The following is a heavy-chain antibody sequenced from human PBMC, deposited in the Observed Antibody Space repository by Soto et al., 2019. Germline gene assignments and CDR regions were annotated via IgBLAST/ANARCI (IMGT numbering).Heavy chain of an antibody. CDR1: GFTFSSYA. J-gene: IGHJ4*02. D-gene: IGHD3-22*01. V-gene: IGHV3-23*01. CDR2: ISGSGGST. Sequence: GGSLRLSCAASGFTFSSYAMSWVRQAPGKGLEWVSAISGSGGSTYYADSVKGRFTISRDNSKNTLYLQMNSLRAEDTAVYYCAKVGKTYYYDSSGYYFVYWGQGTLVPVSS. CDR3: AKVGKTYYYDSSGYYFVY.